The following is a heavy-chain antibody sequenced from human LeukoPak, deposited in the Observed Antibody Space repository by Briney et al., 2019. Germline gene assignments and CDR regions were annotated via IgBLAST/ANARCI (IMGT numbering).Heavy chain of an antibody. CDR2: IIPIFGTA. CDR3: ARALQDYYDSSGYYSYIGFYFGY. Sequence: SVKVSCKASGGTFSSYAISWVRQAPGQGLEWMGGIIPIFGTANYAQKFQGRVTITADESTSTAYMELSSLRSEDTAVYYCARALQDYYDSSGYYSYIGFYFGYWGQGTLVTVSS. J-gene: IGHJ4*02. V-gene: IGHV1-69*01. D-gene: IGHD3-22*01. CDR1: GGTFSSYA.